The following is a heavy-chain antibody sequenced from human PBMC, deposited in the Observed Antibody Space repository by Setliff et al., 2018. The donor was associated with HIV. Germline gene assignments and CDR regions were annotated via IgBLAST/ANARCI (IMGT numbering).Heavy chain of an antibody. J-gene: IGHJ6*03. V-gene: IGHV1-69-2*01. CDR1: GYTFTNHY. CDR2: IDPENPTT. CDR3: ASERSRGNYHYSMDV. Sequence: ASVKVSCKMSGYTFTNHYIHWIQQAPGKGLEWVGLIDPENPTTIYAAKFQGRVTITADTSTDTAYMELSSLRSEDTAIYYCASERSRGNYHYSMDVWGKGTTVTVSS.